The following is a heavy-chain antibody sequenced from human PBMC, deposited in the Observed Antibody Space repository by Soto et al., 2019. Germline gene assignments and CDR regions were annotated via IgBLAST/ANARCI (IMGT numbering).Heavy chain of an antibody. CDR2: IKSFADGGTT. CDR3: TRRPKAADIGVGSLDF. CDR1: GYSFTDAW. V-gene: IGHV3-15*07. Sequence: EVKLVESGGDLVKPGGSLRLSCAASGYSFTDAWMKWVRQAPGKGLEWVGRIKSFADGGTTEYAAPVKGRFSISREDSTRTVFLLMNSLQTEDTAVYYCTRRPKAADIGVGSLDFWGRGTVFTVSA. J-gene: IGHJ4*02. D-gene: IGHD6-25*01.